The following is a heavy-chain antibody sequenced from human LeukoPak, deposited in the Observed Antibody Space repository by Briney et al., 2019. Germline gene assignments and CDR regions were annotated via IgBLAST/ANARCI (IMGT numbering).Heavy chain of an antibody. Sequence: GGSLRLSCAASGFAFSTYSMGWVRQAPGKGLEWVSSLSGGSDYIYYADSLKGRFTVSRDNAKNSLYLQMNSLRAEDTALYFCAGGGKYCSGATCYGTFDIWGQGTMVTVSS. D-gene: IGHD2-15*01. J-gene: IGHJ3*02. CDR1: GFAFSTYS. CDR2: LSGGSDYI. V-gene: IGHV3-21*01. CDR3: AGGGKYCSGATCYGTFDI.